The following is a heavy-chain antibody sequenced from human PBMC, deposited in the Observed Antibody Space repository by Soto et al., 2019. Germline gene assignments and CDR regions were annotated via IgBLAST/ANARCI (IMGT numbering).Heavy chain of an antibody. V-gene: IGHV3-30*18. CDR1: GSTFRDEG. D-gene: IGHD1-26*01. J-gene: IGHJ4*02. CDR3: AKGAPTFHS. CDR2: SSSDGVNK. Sequence: QVQLVESGGGVVQPGKSLRLSCAASGSTFRDEGMHWVRQAAGKGLEWLAVSSSDGVNKIYADSVKGRVTISRDNYNNPIYLQMNSLGTADTALYYCAKGAPTFHSWGQGTLVVVSS.